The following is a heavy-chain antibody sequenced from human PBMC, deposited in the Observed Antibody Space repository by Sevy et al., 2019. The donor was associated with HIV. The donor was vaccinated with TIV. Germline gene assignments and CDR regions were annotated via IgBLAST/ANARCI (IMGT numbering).Heavy chain of an antibody. CDR3: ARQDVDG. V-gene: IGHV3-11*01. Sequence: GGSLRLSCTASGFIFCDYFMSWIRQAPGKGPEWVSYINNIGGTIYYADSVKGRFTVSRDNARNSLFLQMNSLRVEDTAIYYCARQDVDGWGQGTTVTVSS. J-gene: IGHJ6*02. CDR1: GFIFCDYF. CDR2: INNIGGTI. D-gene: IGHD2-15*01.